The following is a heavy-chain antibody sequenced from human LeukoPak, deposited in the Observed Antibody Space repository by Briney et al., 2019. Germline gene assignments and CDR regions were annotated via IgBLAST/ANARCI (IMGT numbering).Heavy chain of an antibody. V-gene: IGHV3-21*04. CDR1: GFTFSNYN. CDR3: AKAPDVVGASTFDY. Sequence: GGSLRLSCAASGFTFSNYNMNWVRQAPGRGLEWVSSITSSSTYRYYADSVKGRFTISRDNAKNSLYLQMNSLRAEDTAVYYCAKAPDVVGASTFDYWGQGTLVTVSS. CDR2: ITSSSTYR. J-gene: IGHJ4*02. D-gene: IGHD1-26*01.